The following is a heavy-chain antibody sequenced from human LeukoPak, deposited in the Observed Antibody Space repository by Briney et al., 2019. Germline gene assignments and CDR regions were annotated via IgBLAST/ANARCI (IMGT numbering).Heavy chain of an antibody. V-gene: IGHV3-74*01. D-gene: IGHD4-23*01. CDR3: ARGRPHGNDY. CDR2: IASDGSST. J-gene: IGHJ4*02. CDR1: GFTFSSYW. Sequence: GGSLRLSCAASGFTFSSYWMNWVRQAPGKGLVWVSRIASDGSSTTYADSVKGRFSISRDNAKNTLYLQMNSLRVEDTAVYYCARGRPHGNDYWGQGTLVAVSS.